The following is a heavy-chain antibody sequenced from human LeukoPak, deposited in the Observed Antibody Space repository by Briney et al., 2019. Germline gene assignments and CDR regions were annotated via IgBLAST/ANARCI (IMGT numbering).Heavy chain of an antibody. J-gene: IGHJ4*02. D-gene: IGHD2-15*01. CDR1: GSTFSSYG. CDR2: IRYDGSNK. Sequence: GGSLRLSCAASGSTFSSYGMHWVRQAPGKGLEWVAFIRYDGSNKYYADSVKGRFTISRDNSKNTLYLQMNSLRAEDTAVYYCARPVVAATGDYFDYWGQGTLVTVSS. V-gene: IGHV3-30*02. CDR3: ARPVVAATGDYFDY.